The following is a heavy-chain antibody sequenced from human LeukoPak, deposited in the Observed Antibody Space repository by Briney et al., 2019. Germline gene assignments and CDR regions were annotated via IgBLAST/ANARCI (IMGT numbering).Heavy chain of an antibody. J-gene: IGHJ4*02. Sequence: GGSLRLSCAASGFTFSSYSMNWVRQAPGKGLEWVSSISSSSSYIYYADSVKGRFTISRGNAKNSLYLQMNSLRAEDTAVYYCARAFGIAAARLDYWGQGALVTVSS. V-gene: IGHV3-21*01. CDR2: ISSSSSYI. D-gene: IGHD6-13*01. CDR1: GFTFSSYS. CDR3: ARAFGIAAARLDY.